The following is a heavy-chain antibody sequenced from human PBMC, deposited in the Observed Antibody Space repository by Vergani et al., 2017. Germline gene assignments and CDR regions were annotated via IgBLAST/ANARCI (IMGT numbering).Heavy chain of an antibody. CDR3: VKDAGGYGNFFYS. Sequence: EVQLLESGGSLKQPGGSVRLSCAASGFTFSTYAMHWVRQAPGKGLEWVSALTGGGGSTYYADSFKGRFIISRDNSRDTLYLQMNSLRPEDTATYYCVKDAGGYGNFFYSWGQGTLVTVSS. V-gene: IGHV3-23*01. CDR1: GFTFSTYA. J-gene: IGHJ4*02. CDR2: LTGGGGST. D-gene: IGHD1-26*01.